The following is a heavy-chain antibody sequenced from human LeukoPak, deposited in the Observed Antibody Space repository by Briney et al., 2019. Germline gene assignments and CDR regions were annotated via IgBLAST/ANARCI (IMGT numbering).Heavy chain of an antibody. CDR2: ISGSGGST. D-gene: IGHD6-6*01. J-gene: IGHJ5*02. CDR1: GFTFSSYA. CDR3: AKGLEIAARLRFIGYGPNWFDP. Sequence: GGSLRLSCAASGFTFSSYAMSWVRQAPGKGLEWVSAISGSGGSTYYADSVKGRFTISRDNSKNTLYLQMNSLRAEDAAVYYCAKGLEIAARLRFIGYGPNWFDPWGQGTLVTVSS. V-gene: IGHV3-23*01.